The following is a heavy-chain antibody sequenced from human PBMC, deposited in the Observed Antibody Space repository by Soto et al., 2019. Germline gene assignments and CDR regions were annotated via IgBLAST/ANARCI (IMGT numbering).Heavy chain of an antibody. V-gene: IGHV4-59*01. CDR3: ARDSGIRGFSY. Sequence: SDPLSHTCTVSGGSIKSYYWSWIRQPPGKGLEWIGYIYYSGGTNYNPSLKSRVTISVDTSKNQFSLKVTSVTAADTAVYYCARDSGIRGFSYWGQGNLVTGSS. J-gene: IGHJ4*02. CDR1: GGSIKSYY. CDR2: IYYSGGT. D-gene: IGHD5-18*01.